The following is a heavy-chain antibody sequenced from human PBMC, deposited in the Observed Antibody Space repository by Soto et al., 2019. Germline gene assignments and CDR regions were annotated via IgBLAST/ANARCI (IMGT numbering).Heavy chain of an antibody. CDR1: GRTFGNSA. CDR2: IIPSFATG. V-gene: IGHV1-69*06. D-gene: IGHD3-10*01. CDR3: ARSYYGSGSYWFYGMDV. Sequence: QVQLVQSGAEVKKPGSSVKVACKASGRTFGNSAISWVRQAPGQGLEWMGGIIPSFATGNSAPEFQGRLTITADKSTTTAYMELSSLRSEDTAVYYCARSYYGSGSYWFYGMDVWGQGTTVTVSS. J-gene: IGHJ6*02.